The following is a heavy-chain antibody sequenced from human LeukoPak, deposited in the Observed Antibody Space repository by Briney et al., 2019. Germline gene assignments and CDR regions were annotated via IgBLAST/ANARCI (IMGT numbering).Heavy chain of an antibody. CDR1: GYTSTSSG. D-gene: IGHD3-9*01. V-gene: IGHV1-18*01. CDR3: ARVGILTDYYTDFDY. J-gene: IGHJ4*02. CDR2: ISTYNDNT. Sequence: ASVKVSSKASGYTSTSSGISSGSETPGQGLEWMGCISTYNDNTNYAQKLQGRVTMTTDTSTSTAYMALRIQRSSDTAVYYCARVGILTDYYTDFDYWGQGTLVTVSS.